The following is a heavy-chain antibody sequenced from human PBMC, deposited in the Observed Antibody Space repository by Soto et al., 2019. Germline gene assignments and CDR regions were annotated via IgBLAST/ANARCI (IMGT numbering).Heavy chain of an antibody. CDR1: GGSISSGGYY. Sequence: TLSLTCTVSGGSISSGGYYWSWIRQHPGKGQEWIGYIYYSGSTYYNPSLKSRVTISVDTSKNQFSLKLSSVTAADTTVYYCAREFDLSGHFDYWGQGTLVTVSS. CDR3: AREFDLSGHFDY. CDR2: IYYSGST. V-gene: IGHV4-31*03. J-gene: IGHJ4*02. D-gene: IGHD7-27*01.